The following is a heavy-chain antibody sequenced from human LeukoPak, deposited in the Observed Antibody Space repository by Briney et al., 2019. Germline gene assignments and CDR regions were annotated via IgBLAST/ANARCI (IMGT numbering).Heavy chain of an antibody. J-gene: IGHJ4*02. CDR3: ARHGSGSYSTFDY. D-gene: IGHD3-10*01. CDR1: GDPISSSSYY. Sequence: SETLSLTCTVSGDPISSSSYYWGWIRQPPGKGLEWIASIYYSGTTYYNPSLKNRVTMSVDTSKNQFSLKLSSVTAADTAMYYCARHGSGSYSTFDYWGQGSLVTVSS. CDR2: IYYSGTT. V-gene: IGHV4-39*01.